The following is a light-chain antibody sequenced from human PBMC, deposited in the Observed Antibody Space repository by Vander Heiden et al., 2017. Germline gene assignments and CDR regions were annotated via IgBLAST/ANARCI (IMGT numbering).Light chain of an antibody. CDR1: QDISQS. V-gene: IGKV1-33*01. CDR2: EGS. J-gene: IGKJ2*01. CDR3: QQADNLPFT. Sequence: QMTQSPSSLSASVGDRVTITCQASQDISQSLNWYQQKPGKDPKRLIYEGSYLETGGPSRCSGSGSGTHFIFTIDSLQPEDFATYFCQQADNLPFTFGQGTKLEF.